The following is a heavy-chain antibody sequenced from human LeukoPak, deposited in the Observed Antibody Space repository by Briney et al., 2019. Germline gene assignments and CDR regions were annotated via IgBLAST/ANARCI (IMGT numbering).Heavy chain of an antibody. D-gene: IGHD3-3*01. CDR2: INHSGST. Sequence: SETLSLTCAVYGGSFSGYYWSWIRQPPGKGLEWIGEINHSGSTNYNPSLKSRVTISVDTSKNQFSLKLSSVTAADTAVYYCARRPRITIFGVVNNWFGPWGQGTLVTVSS. CDR1: GGSFSGYY. J-gene: IGHJ5*02. CDR3: ARRPRITIFGVVNNWFGP. V-gene: IGHV4-34*01.